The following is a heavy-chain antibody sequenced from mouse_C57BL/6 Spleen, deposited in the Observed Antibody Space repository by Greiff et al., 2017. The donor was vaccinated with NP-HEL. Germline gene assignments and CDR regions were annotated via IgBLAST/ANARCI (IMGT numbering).Heavy chain of an antibody. D-gene: IGHD1-1*01. V-gene: IGHV1-18*01. Sequence: VQLQQSGPELVKPGASVKIPCKASGYTFTDYNMDWVKQSHGKSLERIGDINPNNGGTIYNQKFKGKATLTVDKSSSTAYMELRSLTSEDTAVYYCARGDYYGSGHYYAMDYWGQGTSVTVSS. J-gene: IGHJ4*01. CDR3: ARGDYYGSGHYYAMDY. CDR1: GYTFTDYN. CDR2: INPNNGGT.